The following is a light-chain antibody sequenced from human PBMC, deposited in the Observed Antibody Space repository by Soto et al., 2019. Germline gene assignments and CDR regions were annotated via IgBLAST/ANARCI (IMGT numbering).Light chain of an antibody. CDR3: QQANSFPRT. Sequence: DLQMTQSPSSVSASVGDRVTITCRASQAISTWLAWYQQKPGKAPKLLIYAASNLQTGLPSRFSGSGSGTDFTLTISSLQPEDFATYYCQQANSFPRTFGQGTKVEIK. J-gene: IGKJ1*01. CDR1: QAISTW. V-gene: IGKV1D-12*01. CDR2: AAS.